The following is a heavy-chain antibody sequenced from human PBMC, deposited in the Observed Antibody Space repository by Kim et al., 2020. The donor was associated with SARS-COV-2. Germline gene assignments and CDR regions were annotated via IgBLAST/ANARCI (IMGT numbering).Heavy chain of an antibody. CDR3: AKDRGSSGKRAFDI. V-gene: IGHV3-23*01. J-gene: IGHJ3*02. CDR1: GFTFSSYA. D-gene: IGHD6-13*01. Sequence: GGSLRLSCAASGFTFSSYAMSWVRQAPGKGLEWVSAISGSGGSTYYADSVKGRFTISRDKSKNTLYLQMNSLRAENTAVYYCAKDRGSSGKRAFDIWGQGTMVTVSS. CDR2: ISGSGGST.